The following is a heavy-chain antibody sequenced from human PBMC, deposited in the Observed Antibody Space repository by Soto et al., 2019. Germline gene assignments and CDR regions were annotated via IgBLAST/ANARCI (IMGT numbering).Heavy chain of an antibody. CDR2: IYYSGST. D-gene: IGHD3-3*01. Sequence: PSETLSLTCTVSGGSVSSGSYYWSWIRQPPGKGLEWIGYIYYSGSTNYNPSLKSRVTISVDTSKNQFSLKLSSVTAADTAVYYCARDPVRGFWSGYPYGMDVWGQGTTVTVSS. CDR3: ARDPVRGFWSGYPYGMDV. CDR1: GGSVSSGSYY. V-gene: IGHV4-61*01. J-gene: IGHJ6*02.